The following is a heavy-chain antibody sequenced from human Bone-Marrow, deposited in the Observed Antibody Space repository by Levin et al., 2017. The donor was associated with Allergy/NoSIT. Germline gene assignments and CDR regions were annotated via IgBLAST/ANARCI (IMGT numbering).Heavy chain of an antibody. Sequence: GGSLRLSCAASGFTFSSYSMNWVRQAPGKGLEWVSSISSSSSYIYYADSVKGRFTISRDNAKNSLYLQMNSLRAEDTAVYYCASARRGYYGMDVWGQGTTVTVSS. V-gene: IGHV3-21*01. D-gene: IGHD5-12*01. J-gene: IGHJ6*02. CDR1: GFTFSSYS. CDR3: ASARRGYYGMDV. CDR2: ISSSSSYI.